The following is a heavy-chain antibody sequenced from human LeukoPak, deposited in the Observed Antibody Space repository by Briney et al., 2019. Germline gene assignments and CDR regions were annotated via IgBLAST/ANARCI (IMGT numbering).Heavy chain of an antibody. J-gene: IGHJ4*02. CDR3: ARDCTAAGFCGGNHCYREDF. D-gene: IGHD2-15*01. V-gene: IGHV3-30*04. CDR2: MSSDGSYI. Sequence: GGSLRLSCEASGFTLSYYSMHWVRQAPGKGPEWVADMSSDGSYIDYGDSVKGRFTISRDNSRNTLYLEMNSLSPEDTALYYCARDCTAAGFCGGNHCYREDFWGQGTLVTVSS. CDR1: GFTLSYYS.